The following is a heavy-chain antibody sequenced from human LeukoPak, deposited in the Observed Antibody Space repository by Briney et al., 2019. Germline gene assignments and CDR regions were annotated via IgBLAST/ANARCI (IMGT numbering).Heavy chain of an antibody. Sequence: SETLSLTCAVYGGFFSGYYWSWIRQPPGKGLEWIGEINPGGNTNYNPSLKSRVTISVDTSKNQFSLKLTSVTAADTAVYYCARADGAQTFPFDYWSLGTLVTVSS. CDR2: INPGGNT. CDR3: ARADGAQTFPFDY. J-gene: IGHJ4*02. V-gene: IGHV4-34*01. D-gene: IGHD4/OR15-4a*01. CDR1: GGFFSGYY.